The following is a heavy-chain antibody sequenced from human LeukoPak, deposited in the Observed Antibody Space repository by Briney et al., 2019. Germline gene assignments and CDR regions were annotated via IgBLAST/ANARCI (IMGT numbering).Heavy chain of an antibody. CDR3: ARWEYSGSPGAFDI. Sequence: SETLSLTCTVSGASISSYCWSWIRQPPGKGLEWIGYIYSSVSTNYDPSLKGRVTISLDTSKNQFSLKLSSVTAADTAVYYCARWEYSGSPGAFDIWGRGAMVTVSS. CDR2: IYSSVST. D-gene: IGHD1-26*01. V-gene: IGHV4-59*08. CDR1: GASISSYC. J-gene: IGHJ3*02.